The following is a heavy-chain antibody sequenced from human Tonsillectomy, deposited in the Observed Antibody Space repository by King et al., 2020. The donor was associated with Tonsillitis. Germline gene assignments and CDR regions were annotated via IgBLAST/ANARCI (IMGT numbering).Heavy chain of an antibody. CDR1: GFTFDDYG. V-gene: IGHV3-20*04. CDR3: ARSRAVYYDFWSGYWDY. Sequence: QLVQSGGGVVRPGGSLRLCCAASGFTFDDYGMSWVRQAPGKGLEWVSGINWNGGSTGYADSVKGRFTNSRDNAKNSLYLQMNSLRAEDTALYYCARSRAVYYDFWSGYWDYWGQGTLVTVSS. CDR2: INWNGGST. J-gene: IGHJ4*02. D-gene: IGHD3-3*01.